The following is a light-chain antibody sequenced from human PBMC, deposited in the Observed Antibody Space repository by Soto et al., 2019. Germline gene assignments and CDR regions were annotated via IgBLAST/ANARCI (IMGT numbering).Light chain of an antibody. V-gene: IGKV3-20*01. CDR2: GAS. CDR1: QSVSSSY. J-gene: IGKJ4*01. CDR3: QQYGSSPGVT. Sequence: EIVLTQSPGTLSLSPGERATLSCRASQSVSSSYLAWYQQKPGQAPRLLIYGASSRATGIPDRFSGSGSGTDFTLTISRLEPEDFAVYYCQQYGSSPGVTVGGGTKVDSK.